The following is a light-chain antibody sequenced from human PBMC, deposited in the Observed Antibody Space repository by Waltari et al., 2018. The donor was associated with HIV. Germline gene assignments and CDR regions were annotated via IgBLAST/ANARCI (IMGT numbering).Light chain of an antibody. J-gene: IGLJ3*02. Sequence: QSVLTQPPSASGTPGQRVTISCSGSSSNIGSNYGYWYQQLPGTAPKLLIYRNNQRPSGVPDRFSGSKSGTSASLAISGLRSEDEADYYCAAWDDSLSGLVFDGGTKVTVL. CDR3: AAWDDSLSGLV. CDR2: RNN. V-gene: IGLV1-47*01. CDR1: SSNIGSNY.